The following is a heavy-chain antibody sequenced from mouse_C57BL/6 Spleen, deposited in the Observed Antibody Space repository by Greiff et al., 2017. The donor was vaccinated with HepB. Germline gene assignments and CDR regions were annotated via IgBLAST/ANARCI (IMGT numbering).Heavy chain of an antibody. CDR3: ARSGATVVFDY. CDR2: IHPNSGST. D-gene: IGHD1-1*01. CDR1: GYTFTSYW. Sequence: QVQLQQPGAELVKPGASVRLSCKASGYTFTSYWMHWVKQRPGQGLEWIGMIHPNSGSTNYNEKFKSKATLTVDKSSSTAYMQLSSLTSEDSAVYYCARSGATVVFDYWGQGTTLTVSS. V-gene: IGHV1-64*01. J-gene: IGHJ2*01.